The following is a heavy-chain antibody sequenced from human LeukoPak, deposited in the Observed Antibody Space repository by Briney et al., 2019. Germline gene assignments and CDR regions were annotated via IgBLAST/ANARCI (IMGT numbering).Heavy chain of an antibody. CDR2: IQNDEIDK. CDR3: ARSNGDWFLLEY. Sequence: GGSLRLSCAASGFTFTTYGMHWVRQAPGKGLEWVAFIQNDEIDKFYADSVKGRFTISRDNYKNTLYLQMNSLRAEDTAVYYCARSNGDWFLLEYWGRGTLVTVSS. D-gene: IGHD3-9*01. CDR1: GFTFTTYG. V-gene: IGHV3-30*12. J-gene: IGHJ4*02.